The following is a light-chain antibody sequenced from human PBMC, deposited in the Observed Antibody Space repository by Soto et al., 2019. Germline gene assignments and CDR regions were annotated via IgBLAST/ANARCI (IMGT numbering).Light chain of an antibody. CDR3: TSYAGSYADVV. V-gene: IGLV2-8*01. J-gene: IGLJ2*01. CDR1: SSDFGGTNY. Sequence: QSALTQPPSASGSPGQSVTISCTGASSDFGGTNYVSWYQQHPGKAPKLMIFEVTKRPSGVTARFSGSKSGNTASLTVSGLQAEDEADYYCTSYAGSYADVVFGGGTQLTV. CDR2: EVT.